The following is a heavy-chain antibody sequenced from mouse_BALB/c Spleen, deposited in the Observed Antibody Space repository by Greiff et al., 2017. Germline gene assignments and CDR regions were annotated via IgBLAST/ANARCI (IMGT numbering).Heavy chain of an antibody. CDR1: GFTFSSYT. V-gene: IGHV5-12-2*01. Sequence: EVKVVESGGGLVQPGGSPKLSCAASGFTFSSYTMSWVRQTPEKRLEWVAYISNGGGSTYYPDTVKGRFTISRDNAKNTLYLQMSSLKSEDTAMYYCARHYGFAYWGQGTLVTVSA. CDR2: ISNGGGST. J-gene: IGHJ3*01. D-gene: IGHD2-12*01. CDR3: ARHYGFAY.